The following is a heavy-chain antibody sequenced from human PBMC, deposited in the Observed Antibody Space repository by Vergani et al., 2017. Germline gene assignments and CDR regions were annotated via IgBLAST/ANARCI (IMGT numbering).Heavy chain of an antibody. CDR3: ARGGEGVVIDY. CDR2: IIPILGTA. V-gene: IGHV1-69*11. Sequence: QVQLVQSGAEVKKPGSSVKVSCKASGGTFSSYAISWVRQAPGQGLEWMGRIIPILGTANYAQKFQGRVTITADESTSTAYMELSSLRSDDTAVYYCARGGEGVVIDYWGQGTLVTVSS. J-gene: IGHJ4*02. D-gene: IGHD3-3*01. CDR1: GGTFSSYA.